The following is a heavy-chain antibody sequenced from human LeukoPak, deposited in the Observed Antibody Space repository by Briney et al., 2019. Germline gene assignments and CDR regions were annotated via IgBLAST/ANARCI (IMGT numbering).Heavy chain of an antibody. V-gene: IGHV3-23*01. CDR1: GFTFSSYA. D-gene: IGHD6-19*01. CDR2: ISGSGGST. Sequence: AGGSLRLSCAASGFTFSSYAMSWVRQAPGKGLEWVSAISGSGGSTYYADSVKGRFTISRDNSKNTLYLQMNSLRAEDTAVYYCAKSGPLAVAVPSYDAFDIWGQGTMVTVSS. J-gene: IGHJ3*02. CDR3: AKSGPLAVAVPSYDAFDI.